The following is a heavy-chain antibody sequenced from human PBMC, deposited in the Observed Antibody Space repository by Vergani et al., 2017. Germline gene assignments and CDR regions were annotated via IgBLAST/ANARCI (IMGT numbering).Heavy chain of an antibody. CDR1: GGSISSYY. D-gene: IGHD3-10*01. J-gene: IGHJ4*02. V-gene: IGHV4-59*01. CDR3: AKDRFGELLSKLDY. Sequence: QVQLQESGPGLVKPSETLSLTCTVSGGSISSYYWSWIRQPPGKGLEWIGYIYYSGSTNYNPALKSRVTISVDTSKNQFSLKLSSVTAADTAVYYCAKDRFGELLSKLDYWGQGTLVTVSS. CDR2: IYYSGST.